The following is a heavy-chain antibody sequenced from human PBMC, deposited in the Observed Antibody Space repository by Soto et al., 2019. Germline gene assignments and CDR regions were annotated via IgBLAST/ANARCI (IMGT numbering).Heavy chain of an antibody. CDR1: GYTFTSYG. Sequence: ASVKVSCKASGYTFTSYGISWVRQAPGQGLEWMGWISAYNGNTNYAQKLQGRVTMTTDTSTSTAYMELRSLRSVDTAVYYCASGYVVVVAGNYYYYGMDVWGQGTTVTVSS. V-gene: IGHV1-18*01. D-gene: IGHD2-15*01. CDR2: ISAYNGNT. CDR3: ASGYVVVVAGNYYYYGMDV. J-gene: IGHJ6*02.